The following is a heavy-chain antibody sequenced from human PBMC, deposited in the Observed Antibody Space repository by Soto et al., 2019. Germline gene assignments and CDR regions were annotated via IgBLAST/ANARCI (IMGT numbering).Heavy chain of an antibody. D-gene: IGHD1-20*01. CDR2: IYYDGSSK. V-gene: IGHV3-33*01. J-gene: IGHJ4*02. Sequence: GGSLRLSCAASGFTFRNYGFHWVRQAPGKGLEWVAVIYYDGSSKYYADSVNGRFTISRDDSKSTLYLQMNSLRAEDTALYYCARDYKWLFDSWGQGTLVTVSS. CDR1: GFTFRNYG. CDR3: ARDYKWLFDS.